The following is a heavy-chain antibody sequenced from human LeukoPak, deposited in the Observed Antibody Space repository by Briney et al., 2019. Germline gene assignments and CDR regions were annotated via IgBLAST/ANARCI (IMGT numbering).Heavy chain of an antibody. CDR2: INTDGSST. CDR3: ARVLRYYDISTGYSGGAFDI. J-gene: IGHJ3*02. V-gene: IGHV3-74*01. Sequence: PGGSLRLSCAASGFTFSSYWMHWVRQAPGKGLVWVSRINTDGSSTSYADSVKGRFTISRDNAKNTLYLQMSSLRAEDTAVYYCARVLRYYDISTGYSGGAFDIWGQGTMVTVSS. CDR1: GFTFSSYW. D-gene: IGHD3-9*01.